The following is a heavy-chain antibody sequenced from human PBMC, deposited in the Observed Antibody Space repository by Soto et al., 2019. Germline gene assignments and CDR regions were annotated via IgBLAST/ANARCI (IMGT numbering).Heavy chain of an antibody. J-gene: IGHJ6*02. D-gene: IGHD5-12*01. CDR1: GFTFSSYG. CDR2: ISYDGSNK. Sequence: SLRLSCAASGFTFSSYGMHWVRQAPGKGLEWVAVISYDGSNKYYADSVKGRFTISRDNSKNTLYLQMNSLKIEDTAVYYCGDLDGSYFGMDVWGQGTTVTVSS. V-gene: IGHV3-30*03. CDR3: GDLDGSYFGMDV.